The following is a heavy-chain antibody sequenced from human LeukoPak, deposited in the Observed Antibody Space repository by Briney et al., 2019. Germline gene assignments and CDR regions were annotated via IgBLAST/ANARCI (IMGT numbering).Heavy chain of an antibody. CDR3: ARDLRRDGYNYDY. D-gene: IGHD5-24*01. J-gene: IGHJ4*02. CDR1: GFIFDDYA. CDR2: ISGSGGST. V-gene: IGHV3-23*01. Sequence: PGGSLRLSCAVSGFIFDDYAMHWVRQAPGKGLEWVSHISGSGGSTKYSGSVKGRFTISRDNSKNTLYLQINSLRADDTAVYYCARDLRRDGYNYDYWGQGTLVTVSS.